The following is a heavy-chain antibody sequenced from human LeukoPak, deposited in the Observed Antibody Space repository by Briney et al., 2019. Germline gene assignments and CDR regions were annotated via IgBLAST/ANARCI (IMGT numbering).Heavy chain of an antibody. CDR1: GFTFSSYA. V-gene: IGHV3-23*01. D-gene: IGHD2-21*02. CDR3: AKDRGFQVVTADY. Sequence: GGSLRLSCAASGFTFSSYAMSWVRQAPGKGLEWVSAISGSGGSTYYADSVKGRFTISRENSKNTLYLQMNSLRAEDTAVYYCAKDRGFQVVTADYWGQGTLVTVSS. J-gene: IGHJ4*02. CDR2: ISGSGGST.